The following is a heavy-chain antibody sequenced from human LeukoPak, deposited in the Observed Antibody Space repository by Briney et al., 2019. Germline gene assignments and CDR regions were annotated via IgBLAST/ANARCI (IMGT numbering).Heavy chain of an antibody. J-gene: IGHJ6*02. V-gene: IGHV1-18*01. CDR1: GYTFTSYG. CDR3: ARGQYYYGSGSYTLHKMGYYFYGMDV. CDR2: ISAYNGNT. Sequence: ASVKVSCKASGYTFTSYGISWVRQAPGQGLEWMGWISAYNGNTNYAQKLQGRVTMTTDTSTSTAYMELRSLRSDDTAVYYCARGQYYYGSGSYTLHKMGYYFYGMDVWGQGTTVTVSS. D-gene: IGHD3-10*01.